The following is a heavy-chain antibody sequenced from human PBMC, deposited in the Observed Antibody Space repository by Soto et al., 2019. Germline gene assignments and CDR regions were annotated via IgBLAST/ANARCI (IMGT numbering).Heavy chain of an antibody. D-gene: IGHD2-21*02. CDR3: ARQVYTVVTPIDF. V-gene: IGHV3-48*02. CDR2: ISGDRAYI. Sequence: EVQLLESGGGLVQPGGSLRLSCAASGFTFSAYSMNWVRQAPGKGLEWLSYISGDRAYIYYADSVRGRFTISRDNAENSLYLQMDNLRDEDTAVSYSARQVYTVVTPIDFWGEGTLVTVSS. CDR1: GFTFSAYS. J-gene: IGHJ4*02.